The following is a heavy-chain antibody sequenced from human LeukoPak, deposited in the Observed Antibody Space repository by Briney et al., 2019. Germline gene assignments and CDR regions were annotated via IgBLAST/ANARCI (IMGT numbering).Heavy chain of an antibody. V-gene: IGHV4-61*01. J-gene: IGHJ3*02. CDR2: IYYSGST. Sequence: SETLSLTCTVSGVSISSISYYWSWIRQPPGKGLEWIGYIYYSGSTNYNPSLKSRVTISVETSKNQFSLKLSSVTAADTAVYYCAREGRITIFGVTNRAFDIWGQGTMVTVSS. D-gene: IGHD3-3*01. CDR1: GVSISSISYY. CDR3: AREGRITIFGVTNRAFDI.